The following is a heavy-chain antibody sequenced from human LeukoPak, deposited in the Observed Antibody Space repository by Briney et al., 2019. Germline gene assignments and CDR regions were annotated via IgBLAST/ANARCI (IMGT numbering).Heavy chain of an antibody. CDR1: GFTFSSYG. CDR2: IRYDGSNK. D-gene: IGHD3-22*01. J-gene: IGHJ4*02. V-gene: IGHV3-30*02. CDR3: AKDLYHYYDSSGYYGY. Sequence: GGSLRLSCAASGFTFSSYGMHWVRQAPGKGLEGVAFIRYDGSNKYYADSVKGRFTISRDNSKNTLYLQMNSLGAEDTAVYYCAKDLYHYYDSSGYYGYWGQGTLVTVSS.